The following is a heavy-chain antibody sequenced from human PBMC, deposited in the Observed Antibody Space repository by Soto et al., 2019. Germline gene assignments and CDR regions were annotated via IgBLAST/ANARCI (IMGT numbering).Heavy chain of an antibody. CDR2: IYYIGST. J-gene: IGHJ4*02. CDR3: ASRHSSPYFDY. CDR1: GGSISSGDYY. D-gene: IGHD6-13*01. Sequence: QVQLQESGPGLVKPSQTLSLTCTVSGGSISSGDYYWSWIRQPPGKGLEWIGCIYYIGSTYYIPSIRSRVTISVDTSKNQFSLKLSSVTAADTVVYYCASRHSSPYFDYWGQGTLVTVSS. V-gene: IGHV4-30-4*01.